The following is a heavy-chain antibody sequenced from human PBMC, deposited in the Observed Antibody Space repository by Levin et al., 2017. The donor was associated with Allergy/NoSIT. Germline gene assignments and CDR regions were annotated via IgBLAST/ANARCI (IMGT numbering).Heavy chain of an antibody. CDR1: GYSFTSYW. CDR2: IDPSDSYT. CDR3: ARHRSYAPSKPAFDI. J-gene: IGHJ3*02. V-gene: IGHV5-10-1*01. D-gene: IGHD2-2*01. Sequence: GESLKISCKGSGYSFTSYWISWVRQMPGKGLEWMGRIDPSDSYTNYSPSFQGHVTISADKSISTAYLQWSSLKASDTAMYYCARHRSYAPSKPAFDIWGQGTMVTVSS.